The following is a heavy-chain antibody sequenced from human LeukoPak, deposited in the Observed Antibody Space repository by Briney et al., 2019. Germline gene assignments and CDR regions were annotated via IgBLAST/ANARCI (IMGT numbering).Heavy chain of an antibody. Sequence: GGSLRLSCAASGFTFSSYSMNWVRQAPGKGLEWVSSISSSSSYIYYADSVKGRFTISRDNAKNSLYLQMNSLRAEDTAVYYCARGQRLRRGDIWGQGTMVTVSS. D-gene: IGHD3-10*01. J-gene: IGHJ3*02. V-gene: IGHV3-21*01. CDR2: ISSSSSYI. CDR3: ARGQRLRRGDI. CDR1: GFTFSSYS.